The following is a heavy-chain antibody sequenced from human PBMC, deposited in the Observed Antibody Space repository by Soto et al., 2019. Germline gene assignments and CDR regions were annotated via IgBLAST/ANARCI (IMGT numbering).Heavy chain of an antibody. CDR3: ASGGNWFDP. Sequence: PSETLSLTCNVSGGSISNYYWTWVRQSPEKGLEWIGYMYYNGNINCNPSLKSRVTISIDTSKNQFSLTLKSVTAADTAVYYCASGGNWFDPWGQGVLVIVSA. V-gene: IGHV4-59*01. D-gene: IGHD3-16*01. CDR2: MYYNGNI. J-gene: IGHJ5*02. CDR1: GGSISNYY.